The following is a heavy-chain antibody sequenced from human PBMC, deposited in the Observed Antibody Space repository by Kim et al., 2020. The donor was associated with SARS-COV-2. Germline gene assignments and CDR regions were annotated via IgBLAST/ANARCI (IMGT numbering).Heavy chain of an antibody. J-gene: IGHJ6*03. CDR3: VRAAGGGV. CDR2: IKRDGSST. CDR1: GFTFSSYW. V-gene: IGHV3-74*01. Sequence: GGSLRLSCAASGFTFSSYWMHWVRQAPGKGRVWVACIKRDGSSTLYADSVKGRFTISRDNAKNTLYLEMNSLRVEDTAVYYCVRAAGGGVWGKGTTVTV. D-gene: IGHD2-15*01.